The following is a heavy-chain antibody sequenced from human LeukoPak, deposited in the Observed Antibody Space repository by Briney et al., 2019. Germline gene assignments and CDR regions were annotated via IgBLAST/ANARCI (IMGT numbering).Heavy chain of an antibody. J-gene: IGHJ5*02. V-gene: IGHV4-30-4*08. CDR2: MYYSGST. D-gene: IGHD5-18*01. CDR1: GDSVTSNDYY. CDR3: ARVQAGYTYGYWFDP. Sequence: PSETLSLTCTVSGDSVTSNDYYWSWIRQSPEKGLECIGNMYYSGSTYYNPSLKGRLTISVDTSKNQLSLKLNSVTAADTAVYYCARVQAGYTYGYWFDPWGPGTLVTVSS.